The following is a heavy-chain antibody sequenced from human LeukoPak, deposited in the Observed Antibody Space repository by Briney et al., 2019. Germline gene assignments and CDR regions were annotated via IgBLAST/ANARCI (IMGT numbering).Heavy chain of an antibody. Sequence: SETLSLTCTVSGGSISSGGFYWTWIRQHPGKGREWIGYIYYSGNTDYNPSLKSRLTISVDRSKNQFSLKLTSVTAADTAVYSCARVRMVRGVIGGDFDYWGQGTLVTVSS. V-gene: IGHV4-31*03. J-gene: IGHJ4*02. CDR3: ARVRMVRGVIGGDFDY. CDR2: IYYSGNT. D-gene: IGHD3-10*01. CDR1: GGSISSGGFY.